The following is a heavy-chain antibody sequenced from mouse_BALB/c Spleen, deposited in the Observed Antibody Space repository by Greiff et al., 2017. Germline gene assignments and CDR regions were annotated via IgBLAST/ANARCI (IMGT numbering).Heavy chain of an antibody. Sequence: EVKLVESGGGLMKPGGSLKLSCAASGFTFRSYSMFWVRQTPEKRLEWVATISSGGSYTYYPDTVKGRFTISRDNAKNTLYLQMSSLKSEDTAMYYCARQDYDDAMDYWGQGTSVTVSS. CDR3: ARQDYDDAMDY. D-gene: IGHD2-4*01. J-gene: IGHJ4*01. V-gene: IGHV5-9-3*01. CDR2: ISSGGSYT. CDR1: GFTFRSYS.